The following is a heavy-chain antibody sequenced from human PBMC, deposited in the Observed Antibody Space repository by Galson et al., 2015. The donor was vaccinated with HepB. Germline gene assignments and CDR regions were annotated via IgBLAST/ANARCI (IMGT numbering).Heavy chain of an antibody. CDR3: AADDDYVWGSYRPRGDY. D-gene: IGHD3-16*02. V-gene: IGHV1-58*01. Sequence: SVKVSCKASGFTFTSSAVQWVRQARGQRLEWIGWIVVGSGNTNYAQKFQERVTITRDMSTSTAYMELSSLRSEDTAVYYCAADDDYVWGSYRPRGDYWGQGTLVTVSS. J-gene: IGHJ4*02. CDR1: GFTFTSSA. CDR2: IVVGSGNT.